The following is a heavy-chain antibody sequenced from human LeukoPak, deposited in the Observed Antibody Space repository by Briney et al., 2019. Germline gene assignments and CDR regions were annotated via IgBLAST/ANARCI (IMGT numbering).Heavy chain of an antibody. Sequence: GESLKISCKGSGYSFTSYWIAWVRQMPGKGLEWMGTMYPADSDIRYSPSFQGQVTISADKSITTAYLQWSSLKASDTAMYYCARLLLATGPDYWGQGTLVTVS. CDR3: ARLLLATGPDY. CDR2: MYPADSDI. J-gene: IGHJ4*02. CDR1: GYSFTSYW. V-gene: IGHV5-51*01. D-gene: IGHD1-1*01.